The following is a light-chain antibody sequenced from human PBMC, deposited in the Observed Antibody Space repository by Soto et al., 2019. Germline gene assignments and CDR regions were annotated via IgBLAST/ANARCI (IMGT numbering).Light chain of an antibody. J-gene: IGKJ1*01. CDR2: GAS. CDR3: QESYSFLWGT. CDR1: QSISTS. Sequence: DIQMTQSPSSLSASVGDRVTITCRTSQSISTSLNWYQQKAGKAPKLLIYGASTLQSGVPLRFSGSGSWTDFTHTIISLQREDFATYYCQESYSFLWGTCGQGTKVEIK. V-gene: IGKV1-39*01.